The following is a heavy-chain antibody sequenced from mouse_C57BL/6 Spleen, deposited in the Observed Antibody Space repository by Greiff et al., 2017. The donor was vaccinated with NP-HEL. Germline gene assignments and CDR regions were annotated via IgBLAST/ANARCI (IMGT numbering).Heavy chain of an antibody. Sequence: EVKLMESGGGLVQPGGSMKLSCVASGFTFSNYLMNWVRQSPEKGLEWVAQIRLKSDNYATHYAESVKGRFTISRDDSKSSVYLQMNNLRAEDTGIYYCTGILQYYFDYWGQGTTLTVSS. CDR1: GFTFSNYL. CDR2: IRLKSDNYAT. V-gene: IGHV6-3*01. J-gene: IGHJ2*01. D-gene: IGHD2-12*01. CDR3: TGILQYYFDY.